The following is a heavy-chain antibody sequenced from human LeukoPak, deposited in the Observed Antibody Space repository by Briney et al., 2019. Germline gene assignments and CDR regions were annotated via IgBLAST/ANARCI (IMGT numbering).Heavy chain of an antibody. CDR1: GFTFSSYW. CDR3: AKDTVSSVVGFMDV. V-gene: IGHV3-7*03. CDR2: IKKDGSEK. Sequence: AGGSLRLSCAASGFTFSSYWMSWVRQAPGKGLEWVANIKKDGSEKYYVDSVKGRFTISRDNAKTSLYLQMNSLRAEDTALYYCAKDTVSSVVGFMDVWGKGTTVTISS. J-gene: IGHJ6*03. D-gene: IGHD2-15*01.